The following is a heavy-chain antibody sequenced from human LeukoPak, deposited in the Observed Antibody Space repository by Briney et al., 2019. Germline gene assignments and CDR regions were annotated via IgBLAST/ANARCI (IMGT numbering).Heavy chain of an antibody. CDR3: ARHFSVAGESYYYYYGMDV. Sequence: SETLSLTCTVSGGSISSYYWSWIRQPPGKGLEWIGHIYYSGSTNYNPSLKSRVTISVDTSKNQFSLKLSSVTAADTAVYYCARHFSVAGESYYYYYGMDVWGQGTTVTVSS. CDR2: IYYSGST. J-gene: IGHJ6*02. CDR1: GGSISSYY. V-gene: IGHV4-59*08. D-gene: IGHD6-19*01.